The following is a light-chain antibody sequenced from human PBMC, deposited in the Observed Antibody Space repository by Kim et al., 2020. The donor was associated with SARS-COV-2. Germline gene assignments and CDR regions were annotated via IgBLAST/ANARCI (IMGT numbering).Light chain of an antibody. CDR1: QSISSY. J-gene: IGKJ2*01. Sequence: DIQMTQSPSSLSASVGDRVTITCRASQSISSYLNWYQQKPGKAPKLLIYAASSLQSGVPSRFSGSGSGTDFTLTISSLQPEDFATYYCQQSYSTPGFTFGQGTKLDI. V-gene: IGKV1-39*01. CDR3: QQSYSTPGFT. CDR2: AAS.